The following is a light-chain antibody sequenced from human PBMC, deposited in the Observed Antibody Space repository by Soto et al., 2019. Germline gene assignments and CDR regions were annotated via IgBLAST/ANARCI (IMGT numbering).Light chain of an antibody. V-gene: IGKV1-9*01. J-gene: IGKJ5*01. CDR1: QGLSSD. Sequence: DIQLTQSPSFLSASVGDRVTITCRASQGLSSDLAWYQQKPGKAPKLLIYAASTLQSGVPSRFSGSGSGTEFTLTISSLQPEDFATYYCQQLNSYQFTVGQGTRLEMK. CDR3: QQLNSYQFT. CDR2: AAS.